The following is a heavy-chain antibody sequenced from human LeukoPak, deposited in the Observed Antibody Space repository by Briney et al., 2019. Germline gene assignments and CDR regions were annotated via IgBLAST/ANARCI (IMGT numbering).Heavy chain of an antibody. Sequence: GGSLRLSCAASGFTVSNKYMSWVRQAPGKGLEWVSVIYSGGDTYYADSVKGRFTISRDNSKNTLYLQMNSLRAEDTAVYYCARGRTDDYGDYFDYWGQGTLVTVSS. CDR3: ARGRTDDYGDYFDY. V-gene: IGHV3-66*01. J-gene: IGHJ4*02. CDR2: IYSGGDT. D-gene: IGHD4-17*01. CDR1: GFTVSNKY.